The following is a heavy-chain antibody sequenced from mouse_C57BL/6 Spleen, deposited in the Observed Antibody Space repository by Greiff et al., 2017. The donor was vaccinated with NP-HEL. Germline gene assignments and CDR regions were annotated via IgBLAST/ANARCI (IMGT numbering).Heavy chain of an antibody. CDR1: GYTFTSYW. Sequence: QVQLQQSGAELVKPGASVKLSCKASGYTFTSYWMHWVKQRPGRGLEWIGRIDPNSGGTKYNEKFKSKATLTVDKPSSTAYMQLSSLTSEDSAVYYCARGTVVAYYYAMDYWGQGTSVTVSS. CDR3: ARGTVVAYYYAMDY. D-gene: IGHD1-1*01. J-gene: IGHJ4*01. CDR2: IDPNSGGT. V-gene: IGHV1-72*01.